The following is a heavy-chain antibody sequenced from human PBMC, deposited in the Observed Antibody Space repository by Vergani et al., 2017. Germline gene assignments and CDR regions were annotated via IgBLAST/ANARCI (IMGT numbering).Heavy chain of an antibody. Sequence: EVQLVESGGGLAQPGGSLRLSCAASGFTFSSYWMHWVRQAPGKGLVCVSRINSDGSTTSYADSVKGRFTISRDNAKNTLYLQMNSLRVEDTAIYYCTRLAGTLNWGQGTLVTVSS. CDR1: GFTFSSYW. J-gene: IGHJ4*02. V-gene: IGHV3-74*01. D-gene: IGHD6-19*01. CDR2: INSDGSTT. CDR3: TRLAGTLN.